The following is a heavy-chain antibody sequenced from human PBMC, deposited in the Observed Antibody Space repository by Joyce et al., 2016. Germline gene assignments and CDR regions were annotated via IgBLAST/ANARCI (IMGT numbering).Heavy chain of an antibody. CDR2: IIPILDIA. D-gene: IGHD1-14*01. CDR1: GGSFSRYT. CDR3: GSPEDAFDI. V-gene: IGHV1-69*02. Sequence: QVQLVQSGAEVKKPGSSVTVSCKAAGGSFSRYTVTWVRQAPGQGLEWMGRIIPILDIANYAQKFQGRVTISADKLMSTVYMELSSLRSEDTAVYYCGSPEDAFDIWGQGTMVTVSS. J-gene: IGHJ3*02.